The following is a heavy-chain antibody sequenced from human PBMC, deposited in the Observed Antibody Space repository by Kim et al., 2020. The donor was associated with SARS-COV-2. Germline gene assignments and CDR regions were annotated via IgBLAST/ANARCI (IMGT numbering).Heavy chain of an antibody. Sequence: ASVKVSCKASGYTFTSYNINWVRQASGQGLEWMGWMNPNSGNTGSAQKFQGRVTMTRDASLGAAYMELNSLRVEDTAVYYCARHGDPSLGYWCQGTQVTV. V-gene: IGHV1-8*01. CDR1: GYTFTSYN. D-gene: IGHD3-16*01. J-gene: IGHJ4*02. CDR2: MNPNSGNT. CDR3: ARHGDPSLGY.